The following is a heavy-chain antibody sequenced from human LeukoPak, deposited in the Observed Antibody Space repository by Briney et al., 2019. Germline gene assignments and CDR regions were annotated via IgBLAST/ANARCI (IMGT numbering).Heavy chain of an antibody. D-gene: IGHD6-6*01. CDR1: GFTFSGYA. Sequence: PGGSLRLSCAASGFTFSGYAMHWVRQAPGKGLEWVAVISYDGSNKYYADSVKGRFTISRDSSKSTLFLQMTSLTAEDTAVYYCAKGSGAARPYYLDYWGRGTLVTVSS. J-gene: IGHJ4*02. V-gene: IGHV3-30-3*01. CDR2: ISYDGSNK. CDR3: AKGSGAARPYYLDY.